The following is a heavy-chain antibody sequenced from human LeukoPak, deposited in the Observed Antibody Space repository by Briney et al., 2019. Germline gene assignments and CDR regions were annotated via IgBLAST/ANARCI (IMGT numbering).Heavy chain of an antibody. V-gene: IGHV1-46*01. Sequence: ASVKLSCTASGYTFTTYYIHWVCHAPAQGIGWRGIMNPCGGTTTYAQKFQGRVTMSTDTSTSTVYMELNSLRSEDTAVYYCARPYDISASYYDYWGQGTLVTVSS. CDR2: MNPCGGTT. CDR1: GYTFTTYY. CDR3: ARPYDISASYYDY. J-gene: IGHJ4*02. D-gene: IGHD3-22*01.